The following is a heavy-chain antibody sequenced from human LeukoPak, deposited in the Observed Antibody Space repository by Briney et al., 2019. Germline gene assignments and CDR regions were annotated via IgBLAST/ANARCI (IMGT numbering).Heavy chain of an antibody. CDR1: GGSISSSSYY. V-gene: IGHV4-39*01. CDR2: IYYSGST. CDR3: ARGEQYYDILTGYYSNWFDP. Sequence: SETLSLTCTVSGGSISSSSYYWGWIRQPPGKGLEWIGGIYYSGSTYYNPSLKSRVTISVDTSKNQFSLKLSSVTAADTGVYYCARGEQYYDILTGYYSNWFDPWGQGTLVTVSS. J-gene: IGHJ5*02. D-gene: IGHD3-9*01.